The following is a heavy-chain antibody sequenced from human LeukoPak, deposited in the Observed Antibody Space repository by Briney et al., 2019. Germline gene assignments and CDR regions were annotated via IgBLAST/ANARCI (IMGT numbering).Heavy chain of an antibody. J-gene: IGHJ1*01. Sequence: PGGSLRLSCAASGFTFSSYAMHWVRQAPGKGLEWVAVISYDGSNKYYADSVKGRFTISRDNSKNTLYLQMNSLRAEDTAVYYCARDLNSGSYPEYFQHWGQGTLVTVSS. CDR2: ISYDGSNK. CDR1: GFTFSSYA. V-gene: IGHV3-30*04. D-gene: IGHD1-26*01. CDR3: ARDLNSGSYPEYFQH.